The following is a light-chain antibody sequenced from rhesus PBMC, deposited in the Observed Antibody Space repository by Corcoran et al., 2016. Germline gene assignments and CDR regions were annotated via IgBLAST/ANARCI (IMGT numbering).Light chain of an antibody. J-gene: IGLJ1*01. Sequence: QAALTQSPSVPVSPGKSVPISCTVTSSDIGGYNRVSWYQQHPGKAPKLMIYEVSKRPSGVSDRFSGSKSGNTDSLTISGLQAEDEADYYCSSYASSSAYIFGAGTRLTVL. V-gene: IGLV2-13*02. CDR1: SSDIGGYNR. CDR3: SSYASSSAYI. CDR2: EVS.